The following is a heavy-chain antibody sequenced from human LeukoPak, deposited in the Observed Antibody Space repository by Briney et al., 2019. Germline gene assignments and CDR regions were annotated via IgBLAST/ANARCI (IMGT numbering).Heavy chain of an antibody. V-gene: IGHV1-46*01. D-gene: IGHD3-22*01. CDR2: INPSGGST. Sequence: ASVKVSCKASGYTFTSYYMHGGRQAPGQGLGGRGIINPSGGSTSYAQKFQGRVTMTRDTSTSTVYMELSSLRSEDTAVYYCARRDSSGYRNWFDPWGQGTLVTVSS. CDR3: ARRDSSGYRNWFDP. J-gene: IGHJ5*02. CDR1: GYTFTSYY.